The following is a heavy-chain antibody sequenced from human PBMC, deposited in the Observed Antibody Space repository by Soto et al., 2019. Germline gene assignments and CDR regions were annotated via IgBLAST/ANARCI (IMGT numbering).Heavy chain of an antibody. V-gene: IGHV1-69*13. CDR1: GGTFSSYA. CDR3: ARSGYSGYELSYNWFDP. Sequence: SVKVSCKASGGTFSSYAISWVRQAPGQGLEWMGGIIPIFGTANYAQKFQGRVTITADESTSTAYMELSSLRSEDTAVYYCARSGYSGYELSYNWFDPWGQGTLVTVSS. CDR2: IIPIFGTA. D-gene: IGHD5-12*01. J-gene: IGHJ5*02.